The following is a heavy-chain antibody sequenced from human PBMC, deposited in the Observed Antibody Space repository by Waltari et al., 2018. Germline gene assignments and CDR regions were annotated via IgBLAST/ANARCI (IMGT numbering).Heavy chain of an antibody. CDR2: ISAYSGNT. Sequence: QVQLMQSGPEVKKPGASVKVSCKASGFTFSGYGIAWVRQAPGQGPEWMGWISAYSGNTNLAQNFQGRVTMTTDTSTGTAYMELRGLRSDDTAVYYCARPINYSGSYYRYFDYWGKGTLVIVSS. CDR1: GFTFSGYG. D-gene: IGHD3-10*01. J-gene: IGHJ4*02. V-gene: IGHV1-18*01. CDR3: ARPINYSGSYYRYFDY.